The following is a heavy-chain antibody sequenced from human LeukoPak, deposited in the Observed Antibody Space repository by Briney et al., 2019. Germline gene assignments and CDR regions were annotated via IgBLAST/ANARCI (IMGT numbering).Heavy chain of an antibody. CDR2: IIPIFGTA. Sequence: SVKVSCKASGGTFSSYAISWVRQAPGQGLEWMGGIIPIFGTANYAQKFQGKVTITADESTSTAYMELSSLRSEDTAVYYCARVAASRSSSPWFDPWGQGTLVTVSS. V-gene: IGHV1-69*13. D-gene: IGHD6-6*01. J-gene: IGHJ5*02. CDR1: GGTFSSYA. CDR3: ARVAASRSSSPWFDP.